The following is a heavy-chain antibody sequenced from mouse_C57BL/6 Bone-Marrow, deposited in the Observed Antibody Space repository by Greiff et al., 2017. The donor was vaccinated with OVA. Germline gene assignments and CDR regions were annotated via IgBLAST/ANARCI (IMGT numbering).Heavy chain of an antibody. D-gene: IGHD2-4*01. J-gene: IGHJ2*01. CDR2: INPSNGGT. V-gene: IGHV1-53*01. CDR3: ARYDYADFDY. CDR1: GYTFTSYW. Sequence: QVQLQQPGTELVKPGASVKLSCKASGYTFTSYWMHWVKQRPGQGLEWIGNINPSNGGTNYNEKFKSKATLTVEKSSSTAYMQLSSLTSEDAAFDYCARYDYADFDYWGQGTTLTVSA.